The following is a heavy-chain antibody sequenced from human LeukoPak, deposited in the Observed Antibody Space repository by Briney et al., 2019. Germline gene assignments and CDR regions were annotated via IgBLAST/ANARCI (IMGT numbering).Heavy chain of an antibody. J-gene: IGHJ2*01. CDR1: GGSISSSSYY. Sequence: SETVSLTCTVSGGSISSSSYYWGWIRQPPGKGLEWIGSIYYSGSTYYNPSLKSRVTISVDTSKNQFSLKLSSVTAADTAVYYCARLVDWYFDLWGRGTLVTASS. CDR2: IYYSGST. V-gene: IGHV4-39*01. CDR3: ARLVDWYFDL. D-gene: IGHD1-26*01.